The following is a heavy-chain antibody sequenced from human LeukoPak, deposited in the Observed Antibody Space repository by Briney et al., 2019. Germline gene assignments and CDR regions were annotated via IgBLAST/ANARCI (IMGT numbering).Heavy chain of an antibody. CDR1: GFTVSSNY. CDR2: IKQDGSEK. D-gene: IGHD6-19*01. Sequence: PGGSLRLSCAASGFTVSSNYMSWVRQAPGKGLEWVANIKQDGSEKYYVDSVKGRFTISRDNAKNSLYLQMNSLRAEDTAVYYCARKGRYSSGWYEGYDYWGQGTLVTVSS. J-gene: IGHJ4*02. CDR3: ARKGRYSSGWYEGYDY. V-gene: IGHV3-7*01.